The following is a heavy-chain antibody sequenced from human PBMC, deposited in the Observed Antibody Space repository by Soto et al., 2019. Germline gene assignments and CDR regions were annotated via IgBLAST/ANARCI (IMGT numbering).Heavy chain of an antibody. J-gene: IGHJ3*02. Sequence: GGSLRLSCAASGFTFSNAWMSWVRQAPGKGLEWVGRIKSKTDGGTTDYAAPVKGRFTISRDDSKNTLYLQMNSLKTEDTAVYYCTTCLGYYGSGSYYSCAFDIWGQGTMVTVSS. CDR1: GFTFSNAW. CDR3: TTCLGYYGSGSYYSCAFDI. CDR2: IKSKTDGGTT. D-gene: IGHD3-10*01. V-gene: IGHV3-15*01.